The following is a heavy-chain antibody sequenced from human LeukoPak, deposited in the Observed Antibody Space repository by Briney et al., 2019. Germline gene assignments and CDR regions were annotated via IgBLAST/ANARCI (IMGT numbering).Heavy chain of an antibody. CDR2: INPSGGST. CDR1: GYTFTSYY. V-gene: IGHV1-46*01. CDR3: ARDALPITGWYNWFDP. D-gene: IGHD6-19*01. J-gene: IGHJ5*02. Sequence: GASVKVSCKASGYTFTSYYMHWVRQAPGQGLEWMGIINPSGGSTSYAQKFQGRVTMTRDTSTSTVYMELSSLRSGDTAVYYCARDALPITGWYNWFDPWGQGTLVTVSS.